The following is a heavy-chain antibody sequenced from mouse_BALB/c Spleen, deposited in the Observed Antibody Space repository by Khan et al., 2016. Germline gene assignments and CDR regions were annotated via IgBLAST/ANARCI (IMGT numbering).Heavy chain of an antibody. CDR1: GFTFSDYY. CDR3: ASEGLRRGFAY. CDR2: ISDGGSYT. Sequence: EVELVESGGGLVKPGGSLKLSCAASGFTFSDYYMYWVRQTPEKRLEWVATISDGGSYTYYPDSVKVRFTISSDNAKNNLYLQMSSLKSEDTARYYCASEGLRRGFAYWGQGTLVTVSA. J-gene: IGHJ3*01. D-gene: IGHD2-4*01. V-gene: IGHV5-4*02.